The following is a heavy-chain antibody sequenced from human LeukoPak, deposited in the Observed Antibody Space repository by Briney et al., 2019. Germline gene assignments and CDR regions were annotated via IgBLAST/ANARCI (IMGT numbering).Heavy chain of an antibody. CDR2: INHSGST. Sequence: SETLSLTCAVYGGSFSGYYWSWIRQPPVKGLEWIGEINHSGSTNYNPSLKSRVTISVDTSKNQFSLKLSSVTAADTAVYYCRRGLSHYGRGYWASGGRGPLATASS. CDR3: RRGLSHYGRGYWAS. D-gene: IGHD3-22*01. CDR1: GGSFSGYY. V-gene: IGHV4-34*01. J-gene: IGHJ4*02.